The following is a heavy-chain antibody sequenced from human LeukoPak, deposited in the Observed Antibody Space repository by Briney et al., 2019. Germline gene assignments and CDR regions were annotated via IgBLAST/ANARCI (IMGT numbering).Heavy chain of an antibody. CDR3: AREMVQGQLGQLVDY. V-gene: IGHV3-21*01. CDR1: GFTFSSYR. Sequence: GGSLRLSCAASGFTFSSYRMNWVRQAPGKGLEWVSSISSSSSYIYYADSVKGRFTISRDNAKNSLYLQMNSLRAEDTAVYYCAREMVQGQLGQLVDYWGQGTLVTVSS. CDR2: ISSSSSYI. D-gene: IGHD6-6*01. J-gene: IGHJ4*02.